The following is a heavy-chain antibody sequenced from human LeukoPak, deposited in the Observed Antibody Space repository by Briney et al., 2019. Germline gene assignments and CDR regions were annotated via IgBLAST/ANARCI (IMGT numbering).Heavy chain of an antibody. CDR2: IIPILGIA. V-gene: IGHV1-69*04. D-gene: IGHD6-13*01. CDR1: GYTFTGYY. Sequence: ASVKVSCKASGYTFTGYYMHWVRQAPGQGLEWMGRIIPILGIANYAQKFQGRVTITADKSTSTAYMELSSLRSEDTAVYYCARGLSSSYSSSWYWGPEYFQHWGQGTLVTVSS. J-gene: IGHJ1*01. CDR3: ARGLSSSYSSSWYWGPEYFQH.